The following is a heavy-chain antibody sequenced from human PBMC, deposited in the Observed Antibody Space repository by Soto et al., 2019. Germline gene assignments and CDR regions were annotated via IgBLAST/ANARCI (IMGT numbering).Heavy chain of an antibody. CDR2: ISNSRSYI. CDR1: VFIFSTYG. Sequence: PXGSLRLSCSFSVFIFSTYGMNCVRHSPGKWLEWVSSISNSRSYIYYADSVRGRFTISRDNAKELLFLQMNSLRAEDTAVYYCARANAGTFDFVSVYTYALDYGGPGTQVPVSA. J-gene: IGHJ4*02. CDR3: ARANAGTFDFVSVYTYALDY. D-gene: IGHD3-3*01. V-gene: IGHV3-21*01.